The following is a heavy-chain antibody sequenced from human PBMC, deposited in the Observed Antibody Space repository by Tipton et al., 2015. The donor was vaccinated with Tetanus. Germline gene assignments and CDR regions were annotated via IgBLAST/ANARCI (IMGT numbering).Heavy chain of an antibody. Sequence: SLRLSCAASGFIFSSYGIHWVRQAPGKGLEWVAVSWHDGTDKYYADSVKGRFTISRDNSKNTLYLQMNSLKTEDTAVYYCTTSGIVGSGYRVDYWGRGTLVVVSS. CDR3: TTSGIVGSGYRVDY. J-gene: IGHJ4*02. D-gene: IGHD3-9*01. CDR1: GFIFSSYG. CDR2: SWHDGTDK. V-gene: IGHV3-33*01.